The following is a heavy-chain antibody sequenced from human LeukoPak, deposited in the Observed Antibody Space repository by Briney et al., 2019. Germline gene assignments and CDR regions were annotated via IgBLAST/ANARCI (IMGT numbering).Heavy chain of an antibody. CDR2: ISNDETLK. CDR3: TRDRYSSSLRGAFED. CDR1: GFVFTSSA. D-gene: IGHD6-13*01. V-gene: IGHV3-30-3*01. Sequence: GGSLRLSCATSGFVFTSSAMHWVRQAPGKGLEWVAVISNDETLKYYANSVKGRFSISRDNSNNTVSLLLSSLRIEDTGLYYCTRDRYSSSLRGAFEDWGQGTMVTVSS. J-gene: IGHJ3*01.